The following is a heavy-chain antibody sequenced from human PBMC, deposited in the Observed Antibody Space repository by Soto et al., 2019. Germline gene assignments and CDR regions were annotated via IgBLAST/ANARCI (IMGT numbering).Heavy chain of an antibody. V-gene: IGHV1-46*01. CDR1: GYTFTSYY. D-gene: IGHD6-19*01. CDR2: INPSGGST. CDR3: ARDKAQWLVLGSYFDY. Sequence: GASVKVSCKASGYTFTSYYMHWVRQAHGQGLEWMGIINPSGGSTSYAQKFQGRVTMTRDTSTSTVYMELSSLRSEDTAVYYCARDKAQWLVLGSYFDYWGQGTLVTVSS. J-gene: IGHJ4*02.